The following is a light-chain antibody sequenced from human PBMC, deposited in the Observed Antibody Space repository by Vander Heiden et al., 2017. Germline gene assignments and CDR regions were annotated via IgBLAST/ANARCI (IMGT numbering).Light chain of an antibody. J-gene: IGKJ1*01. Sequence: ELVLTQSPGTLSLSPGEGATLSCTASQLISSNYLAWYQQKPGQAPRVLIYDGSSRATGIPDRFSGSGSGTEFTLTISRVEPEDFAVYYCQEYMDPPMTFGQGTKVEI. CDR3: QEYMDPPMT. CDR1: QLISSNY. CDR2: DGS. V-gene: IGKV3D-20*02.